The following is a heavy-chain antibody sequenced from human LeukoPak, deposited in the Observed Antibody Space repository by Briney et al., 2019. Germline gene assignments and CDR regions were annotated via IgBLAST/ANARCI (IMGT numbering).Heavy chain of an antibody. Sequence: GGSLRLSCAASGFTFSSYWMHWLRQAPGKGLVWVSRTNSDGSSISYADSVKGRFTTSRDNAKNTLYLQIDSLRVEDTAVYYCAREYQVTARFDPWGQGTLVTVSS. D-gene: IGHD5-18*01. CDR3: AREYQVTARFDP. CDR2: TNSDGSSI. CDR1: GFTFSSYW. J-gene: IGHJ5*02. V-gene: IGHV3-74*01.